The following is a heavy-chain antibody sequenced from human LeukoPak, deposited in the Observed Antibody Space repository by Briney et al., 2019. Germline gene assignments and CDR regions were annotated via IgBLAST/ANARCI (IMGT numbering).Heavy chain of an antibody. CDR2: IRYDGSNK. Sequence: GGSLRLSCAASGFTFSSYVMHWVRQAPGKGLEWVAFIRYDGSNKYYADSVKGRFTISRDNSKNTLYLQMNSLRAEDTAVYYCAKDLYYDSSGYYYFDYWGQGTLVTVSS. J-gene: IGHJ4*02. V-gene: IGHV3-30*02. D-gene: IGHD3-22*01. CDR3: AKDLYYDSSGYYYFDY. CDR1: GFTFSSYV.